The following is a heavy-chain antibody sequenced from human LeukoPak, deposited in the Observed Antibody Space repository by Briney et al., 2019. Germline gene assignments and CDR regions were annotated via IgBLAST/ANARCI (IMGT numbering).Heavy chain of an antibody. CDR1: GYTFTRYA. Sequence: ASVKVSCKASGYTFTRYAITWVRQAPGQGPEWMGRISAYNGNTNYAQKLQGRVTMTTDTSTSTAYMELRSLRSDDTAVYYCVRGGYYDILTGYETVDAFDIWGQGTMVTVSS. J-gene: IGHJ3*02. V-gene: IGHV1-18*01. CDR2: ISAYNGNT. CDR3: VRGGYYDILTGYETVDAFDI. D-gene: IGHD3-9*01.